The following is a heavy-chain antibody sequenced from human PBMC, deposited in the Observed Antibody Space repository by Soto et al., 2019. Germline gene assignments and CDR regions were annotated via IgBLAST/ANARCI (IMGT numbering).Heavy chain of an antibody. CDR1: GYTFTSYY. CDR3: ALIIYGDYTVDY. Sequence: ASVKVSCKASGYTFTSYYMHWVRQAPGQGLEWMGIINPSGGSTSYAQKFQGRVTMTRDTSTSTVYMELSSLRSEDTAVYYCALIIYGDYTVDYWGQGTRVTISS. V-gene: IGHV1-46*03. J-gene: IGHJ4*02. CDR2: INPSGGST. D-gene: IGHD4-17*01.